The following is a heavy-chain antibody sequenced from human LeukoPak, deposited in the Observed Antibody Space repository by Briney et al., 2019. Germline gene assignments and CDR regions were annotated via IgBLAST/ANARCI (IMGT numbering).Heavy chain of an antibody. J-gene: IGHJ5*02. V-gene: IGHV3-30-3*01. Sequence: GRSLRLSCAASGFTFSSYAMHWVRQAPGKGLEWVAVISYVGSNKYYADSVKGRFTISRDNSKNTLYLQMNSLRAEDTAVYYCARDSCRGSSTSCWFDPWGQGTLVTVSS. CDR3: ARDSCRGSSTSCWFDP. CDR1: GFTFSSYA. D-gene: IGHD2-2*01. CDR2: ISYVGSNK.